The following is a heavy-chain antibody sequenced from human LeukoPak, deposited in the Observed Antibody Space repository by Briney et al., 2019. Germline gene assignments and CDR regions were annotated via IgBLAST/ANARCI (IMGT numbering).Heavy chain of an antibody. CDR2: IYTSGST. CDR1: GGSISSGSYY. J-gene: IGHJ4*02. D-gene: IGHD2-15*01. Sequence: PSETLSLTCTVSGGSISSGSYYWSWIRQPAGKGLEWIGRIYTSGSTNYNPSLKSRVTISVDTSKNQFSLKLRSVTAADRAVYYWARDPSLGGGVGYWGQGTLVTVSS. CDR3: ARDPSLGGGVGY. V-gene: IGHV4-61*02.